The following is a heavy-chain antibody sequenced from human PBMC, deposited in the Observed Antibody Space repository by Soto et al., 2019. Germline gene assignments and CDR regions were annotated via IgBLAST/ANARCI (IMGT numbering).Heavy chain of an antibody. CDR2: VNPSGGHT. CDR3: ARGGHVVVVTAALDY. Sequence: QVQLMQSGAEVKKPGASVKVSCKASGDTFTDYYIHWVRQAPGQGLEWMGTVNPSGGHTTYAQHFLGRVTTTRDTSTSTLYMELSSLTSDGTAIYYCARGGHVVVVTAALDYWGQGTLVTVSS. V-gene: IGHV1-46*01. J-gene: IGHJ4*02. CDR1: GDTFTDYY. D-gene: IGHD2-21*02.